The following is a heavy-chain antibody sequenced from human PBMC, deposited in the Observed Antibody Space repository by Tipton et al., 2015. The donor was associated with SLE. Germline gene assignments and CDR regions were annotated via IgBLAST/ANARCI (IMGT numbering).Heavy chain of an antibody. Sequence: QVQLVQSGAEVKKPGSSVKVSCKASGGTFSNYGISWVRQAPGQGLEWMGRIIPLLGIEDYAQKFQGRVTITADKSTSTAYMELSSLRSEDTAVYYCARGDGTGSDYWGQGTLVTVSS. CDR3: ARGDGTGSDY. D-gene: IGHD1-1*01. V-gene: IGHV1-69*09. CDR2: IIPLLGIE. J-gene: IGHJ4*02. CDR1: GGTFSNYG.